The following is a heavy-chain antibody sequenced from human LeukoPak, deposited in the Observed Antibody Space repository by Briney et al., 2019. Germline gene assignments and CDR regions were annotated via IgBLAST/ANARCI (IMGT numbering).Heavy chain of an antibody. CDR2: IYYSGTT. CDR3: ARTSADYYPDF. D-gene: IGHD4-11*01. J-gene: IGHJ4*02. CDR1: GGSISGYY. V-gene: IGHV4-59*01. Sequence: PSETLSLTCTVSGGSISGYYWSWIRQPPGKGLEWLGYIYYSGTTKYNPSLNSRVTISVDTSKNQFSLRLDSVTAADTAVYYCARTSADYYPDFWGQGTLVTVSS.